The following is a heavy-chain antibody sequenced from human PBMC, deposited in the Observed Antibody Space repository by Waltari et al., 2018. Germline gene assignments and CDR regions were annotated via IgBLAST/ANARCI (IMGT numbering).Heavy chain of an antibody. CDR2: INHSGRT. CDR3: ARDNGRKGIYYYYYGMDV. V-gene: IGHV4-34*01. CDR1: GGSFSGYY. Sequence: QVQLQQWGAGLLKPSETLSLPCAVQGGSFSGYYWTRIRPPPGRGLEWIGEINHSGRTNYNPSLKSRVTISVDTSKNQFSLKLSSVTAADTAVYYCARDNGRKGIYYYYYGMDVWGQGTTVTVSS. J-gene: IGHJ6*02. D-gene: IGHD1-20*01.